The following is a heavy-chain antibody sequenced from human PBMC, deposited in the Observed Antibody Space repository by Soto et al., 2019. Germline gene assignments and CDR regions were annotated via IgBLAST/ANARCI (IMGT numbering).Heavy chain of an antibody. CDR2: INPNSGGT. CDR3: ARSPRGTIYYYDSSGYYYFDY. CDR1: GYTFTGYY. V-gene: IGHV1-2*02. J-gene: IGHJ4*02. D-gene: IGHD3-22*01. Sequence: ASVKVSCKASGYTFTGYYMHWVRQAPGQGLEWMGWINPNSGGTNYAQKFQGRVTMTRDTSISTAYMELSRLRSDDTAVYYCARSPRGTIYYYDSSGYYYFDYWGQGTLVTVSS.